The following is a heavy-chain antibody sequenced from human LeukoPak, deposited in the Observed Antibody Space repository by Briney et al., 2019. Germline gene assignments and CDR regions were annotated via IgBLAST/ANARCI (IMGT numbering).Heavy chain of an antibody. D-gene: IGHD3-22*01. V-gene: IGHV4-59*01. CDR3: ARQDSSGYIDAFDI. CDR1: GGSISSYY. J-gene: IGHJ3*02. Sequence: SETLSLTCTVSGGSISSYYWSWIRQPPGKGLEWLGYIYYSGSTNYNPSLKSRVTISVDTSKNQFSLKLSSVTTADTAVYYCARQDSSGYIDAFDIWGQGTMVTVSS. CDR2: IYYSGST.